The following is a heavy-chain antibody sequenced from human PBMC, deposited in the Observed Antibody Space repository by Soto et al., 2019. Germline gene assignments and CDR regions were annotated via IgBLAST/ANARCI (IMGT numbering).Heavy chain of an antibody. V-gene: IGHV3-15*07. D-gene: IGHD3-10*01. Sequence: GGSLRLSCAASGFTFTNAWMNWVRQAPGKGLEWVGRIKSKTDGGTTDYAAPVKGRFTISRDDSKDTLFLQMNSLKTDDTALYHCTTTMVPGALDVWGQGTMVTVSS. CDR3: TTTMVPGALDV. J-gene: IGHJ3*01. CDR2: IKSKTDGGTT. CDR1: GFTFTNAW.